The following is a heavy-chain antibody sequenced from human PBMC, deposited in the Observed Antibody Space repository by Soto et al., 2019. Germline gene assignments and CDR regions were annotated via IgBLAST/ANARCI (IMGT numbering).Heavy chain of an antibody. CDR3: ARFQDSSGYGYYYYYGMDV. V-gene: IGHV1-2*04. CDR2: INPNSGGT. CDR1: GYTFTGYY. D-gene: IGHD3-22*01. Sequence: ASVKVSCKASGYTFTGYYMHWVRQAPGRGLEWMGWINPNSGGTNYAQKLQGWVTMTRDTSISTAYMELSRLRSDDTAVYYCARFQDSSGYGYYYYYGMDVWGQGTTVTVSS. J-gene: IGHJ6*02.